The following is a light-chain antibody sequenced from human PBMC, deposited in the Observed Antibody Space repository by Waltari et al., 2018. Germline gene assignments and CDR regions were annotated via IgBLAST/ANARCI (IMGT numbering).Light chain of an antibody. CDR2: DAA. V-gene: IGKV1-39*01. CDR1: QSTRTS. J-gene: IGKJ2*01. Sequence: DIQMTQSPSSLSASVEDRVTITCRASQSTRTSLNWYQQKPGKAPKLLIYDAATLQSGVPSRFSGRGSATDFTLTISSLQPEDFATYYCQQSHDFPYTVGLGTKLEF. CDR3: QQSHDFPYT.